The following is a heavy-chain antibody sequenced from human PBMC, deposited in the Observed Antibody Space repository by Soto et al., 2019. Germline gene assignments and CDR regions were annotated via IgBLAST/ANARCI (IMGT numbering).Heavy chain of an antibody. D-gene: IGHD4-17*01. CDR1: GASISGDGYS. J-gene: IGHJ5*02. Sequence: QVQLQESGPGLVKPSQTLSLTCTVSGASISGDGYSWSWIRQQPGKGLQWIGYIYYSGSTYYTPSLKGRLTTSADMSKNQFSIELTSVTAADTAIYSCARGPYGDPAPRLDPWGQGALVTVSS. V-gene: IGHV4-31*03. CDR2: IYYSGST. CDR3: ARGPYGDPAPRLDP.